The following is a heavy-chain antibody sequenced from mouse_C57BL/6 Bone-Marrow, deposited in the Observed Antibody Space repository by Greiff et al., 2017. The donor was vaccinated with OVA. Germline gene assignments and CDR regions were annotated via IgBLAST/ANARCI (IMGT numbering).Heavy chain of an antibody. CDR1: GFTFSSYT. CDR2: ISGGGGNT. V-gene: IGHV5-9*01. Sequence: EVKLMESGGGLVKPGGSLKLSCAASGFTFSSYTMSWVRQTPAKRLEWVATISGGGGNTYYPDSVKGRFTISRDNAKNTLYLQMSSLRSEDTALYYCARMITTTRDWYFDVWGTGTTVTVSS. CDR3: ARMITTTRDWYFDV. J-gene: IGHJ1*03. D-gene: IGHD2-4*01.